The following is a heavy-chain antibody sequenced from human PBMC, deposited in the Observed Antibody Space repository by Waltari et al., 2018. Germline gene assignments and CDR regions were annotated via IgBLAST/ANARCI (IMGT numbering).Heavy chain of an antibody. V-gene: IGHV4-30-4*01. CDR3: ARGEVGATNTGAFDI. J-gene: IGHJ3*02. CDR1: GGSTRTGDYY. Sequence: QVQLQESGPGLVKPSQTLYLTCTVPGGSTRTGDYYWRWIRQPPGKGLEWIGYIYYSGSTYYNPSLKSRVTISVDTSKNQFSLKLSSVTAADTAVYYCARGEVGATNTGAFDIWGQGTMVTVSS. D-gene: IGHD1-26*01. CDR2: IYYSGST.